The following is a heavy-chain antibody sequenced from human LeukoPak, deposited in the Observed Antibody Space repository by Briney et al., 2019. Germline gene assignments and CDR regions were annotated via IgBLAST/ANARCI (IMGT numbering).Heavy chain of an antibody. CDR1: GFTFSSYA. V-gene: IGHV3-30*04. Sequence: PRRSLRLSCAASGFTFSSYAIHWVRQAPGKGLEWVAVISCHGSNIYYADSVKGRFTISRDRSKNTLSLQIDSLRPEDTAVYFCARGTHYYDTSGYYPIDYWGEGTLVTAS. CDR3: ARGTHYYDTSGYYPIDY. CDR2: ISCHGSNI. J-gene: IGHJ4*02. D-gene: IGHD3-22*01.